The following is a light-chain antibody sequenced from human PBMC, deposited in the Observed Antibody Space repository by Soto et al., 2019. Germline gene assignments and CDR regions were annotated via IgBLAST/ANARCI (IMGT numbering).Light chain of an antibody. CDR2: GAS. Sequence: EIVLTKSPGTQSLSPGERATLSCRASQSVSSSYLAWYQQKPGQAPRLLIYGASSRATGIPDRFSGSGSGTDFTLTISRLEPEDFAVYYCQQYGSSRTFGQGTKVEIK. J-gene: IGKJ1*01. CDR1: QSVSSSY. V-gene: IGKV3-20*01. CDR3: QQYGSSRT.